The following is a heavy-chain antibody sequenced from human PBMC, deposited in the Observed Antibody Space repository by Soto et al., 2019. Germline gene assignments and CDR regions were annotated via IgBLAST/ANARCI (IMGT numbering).Heavy chain of an antibody. CDR2: IYSGGST. J-gene: IGHJ4*02. D-gene: IGHD5-12*01. CDR1: GVTVSSRY. V-gene: IGHV3-53*01. CDR3: AREGDGYPGLGNFDY. Sequence: SCAAGGVTVSSRYMNYYSQAPGKGLEWVSVIYSGGSTYYADSVKGRFTISRDNSKNTLYLQMNSLRAEDTAVYYCAREGDGYPGLGNFDYWGQGTLVTVSS.